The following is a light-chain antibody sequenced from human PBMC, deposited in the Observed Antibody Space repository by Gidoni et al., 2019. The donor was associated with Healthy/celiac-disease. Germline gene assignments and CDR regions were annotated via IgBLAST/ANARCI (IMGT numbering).Light chain of an antibody. Sequence: EIVLTQSPGTLSLSPGERATLSCRASQSVSSSYLAWYQQKPGKAPRLLIYGASSRATGIPDRFSGSGSGTDFTLTISRLEPEDFAVYYCQQSGVFFVQGTKLEIK. CDR1: QSVSSSY. CDR3: QQSGVF. V-gene: IGKV3-20*01. J-gene: IGKJ2*01. CDR2: GAS.